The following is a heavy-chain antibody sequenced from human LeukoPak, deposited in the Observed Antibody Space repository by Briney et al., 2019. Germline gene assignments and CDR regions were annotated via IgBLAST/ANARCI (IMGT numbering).Heavy chain of an antibody. Sequence: ASVKVSCKASGYTFTGYYMHWVRQAPGQGLEWMGWINPHTGGTNYAQKFHDRVTMTSDTSMSAAYMEISRLTYDDTAVYYCGRGIQSFNPWGQGTLVTVSS. V-gene: IGHV1-2*02. CDR1: GYTFTGYY. CDR2: INPHTGGT. J-gene: IGHJ5*02. CDR3: GRGIQSFNP.